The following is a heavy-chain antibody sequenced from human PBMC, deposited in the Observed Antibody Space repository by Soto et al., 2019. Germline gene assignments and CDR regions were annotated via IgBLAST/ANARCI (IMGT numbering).Heavy chain of an antibody. D-gene: IGHD3-9*01. CDR2: IYWDDSK. CDR1: GFSLSTSGVG. V-gene: IGHV2-5*02. J-gene: IGHJ4*02. Sequence: SGPTLVNPTQTLTLTCAFSGFSLSTSGVGVGWIRQPPGKALEWLAVIYWDDSKHYSPSLRSRLTITKDTSKNQVVLTMTNMDPMATATYYGDHKGPEDWPFAHGGQGTVVTV. CDR3: DHKGPEDWPFAH.